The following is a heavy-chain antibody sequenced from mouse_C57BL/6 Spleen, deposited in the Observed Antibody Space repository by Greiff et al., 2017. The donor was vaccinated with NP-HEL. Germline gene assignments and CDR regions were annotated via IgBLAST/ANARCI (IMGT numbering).Heavy chain of an antibody. J-gene: IGHJ4*01. D-gene: IGHD1-1*01. Sequence: EVMLVESGGGLVKPGGSLKLSCAASGFTFSSYAMSWVRQTPEKRLEWVATISDGGSYTYYPDNVKGRFTISRDNAKNNLYLQMSHLKSEDTAMYYCARDNGSSDYYAMDYWGQGTSVTVSS. CDR2: ISDGGSYT. V-gene: IGHV5-4*01. CDR3: ARDNGSSDYYAMDY. CDR1: GFTFSSYA.